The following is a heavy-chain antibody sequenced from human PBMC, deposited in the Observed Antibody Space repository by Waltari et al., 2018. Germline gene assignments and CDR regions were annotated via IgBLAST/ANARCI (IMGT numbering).Heavy chain of an antibody. CDR3: ATQSWSNFEY. CDR2: IKEDGSEK. CDR1: EFTFAYYW. D-gene: IGHD3-3*01. Sequence: EVQLVESGGGLVQPGGSPRLSCAASEFTFAYYWVTWVRQAPGKGLEWVANIKEDGSEKDYVDSVKGRFTISRDNAKNSLYLQMSSLRVEDTAVYYCATQSWSNFEYWGQGTLVTVSS. J-gene: IGHJ4*02. V-gene: IGHV3-7*01.